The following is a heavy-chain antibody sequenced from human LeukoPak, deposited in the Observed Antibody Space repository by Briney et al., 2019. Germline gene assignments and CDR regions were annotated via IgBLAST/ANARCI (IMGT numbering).Heavy chain of an antibody. Sequence: GGSLRLSCTASGFTFGDCAISWFRQAPGKGLEGGGFIRSKAYGGTTEYAASVKGRFTISGDDSKSIAYLQMNSLKTEDSAVYYCTRLLTGYYYFDYWGQGTLVTVSS. CDR1: GFTFGDCA. J-gene: IGHJ4*02. D-gene: IGHD3-9*01. CDR3: TRLLTGYYYFDY. V-gene: IGHV3-49*03. CDR2: IRSKAYGGTT.